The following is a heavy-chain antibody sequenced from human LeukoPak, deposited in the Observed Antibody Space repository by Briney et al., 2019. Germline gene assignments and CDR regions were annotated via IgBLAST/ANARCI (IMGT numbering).Heavy chain of an antibody. Sequence: SETLSLTCTVSGGSISSYYWSWIRQPPGKGVEWIGYIYYSGSTNYNPSLKSRVTISVDTSKNQFSLKLSSVTAADTAVHYCAREYFDSRSYRYYYMDVWGKGTTVTISS. D-gene: IGHD3-10*01. CDR1: GGSISSYY. V-gene: IGHV4-59*01. CDR2: IYYSGST. CDR3: AREYFDSRSYRYYYMDV. J-gene: IGHJ6*03.